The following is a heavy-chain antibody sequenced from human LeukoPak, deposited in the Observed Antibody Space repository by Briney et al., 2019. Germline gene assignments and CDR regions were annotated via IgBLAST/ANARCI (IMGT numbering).Heavy chain of an antibody. CDR1: GGSISGYY. CDR2: IYTSGSI. V-gene: IGHV4-4*07. CDR3: ARERAWGIGNDAFDI. Sequence: SETLSLTCTVSGGSISGYYWTWIRQPAGKRLEWIGRIYTSGSINYNPSLKSRVTMSVDTSKNQFSLKLSSVTAADTAVYYCARERAWGIGNDAFDIWGQGTMVTVSS. J-gene: IGHJ3*02. D-gene: IGHD3-16*01.